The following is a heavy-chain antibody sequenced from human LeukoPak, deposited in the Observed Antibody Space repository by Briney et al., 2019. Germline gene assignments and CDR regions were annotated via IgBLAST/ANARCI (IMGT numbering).Heavy chain of an antibody. CDR1: GFTFSNYW. CDR3: AKLPSATENFDY. J-gene: IGHJ4*02. D-gene: IGHD5-12*01. CDR2: ISSDGSTA. Sequence: PGGSLRLSCAASGFTFSNYWMHWVRQAPGKGLIWVSRISSDGSTATYADSVKGRFTISRDNAKNTLYLQMDSLRAEDTAIYYCAKLPSATENFDYWGQGTLVMVSS. V-gene: IGHV3-74*01.